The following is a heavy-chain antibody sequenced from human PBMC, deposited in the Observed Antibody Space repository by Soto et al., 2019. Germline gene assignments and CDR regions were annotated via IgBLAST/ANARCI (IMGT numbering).Heavy chain of an antibody. J-gene: IGHJ4*02. D-gene: IGHD3-22*01. CDR2: IDPSDSQT. CDR1: GYSFAGYW. Sequence: GGSLQISCKGSGYSFAGYWITWVGQKPGKGLAWMGRIDPSDSQTYYSPSFRGHVTISVTKSITTVFLQWSSLRASDTAMYYCARQIYDSDTGPNCQYYFDSWGQGTQVTVSS. CDR3: ARQIYDSDTGPNCQYYFDS. V-gene: IGHV5-10-1*01.